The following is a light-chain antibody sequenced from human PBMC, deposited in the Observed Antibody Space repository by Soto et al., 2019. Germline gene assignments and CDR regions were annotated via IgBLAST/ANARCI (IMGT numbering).Light chain of an antibody. CDR1: SSNIGTNT. J-gene: IGLJ3*02. V-gene: IGLV1-44*01. CDR3: AAWDGSLNVVL. Sequence: QFVLTQPPSASGTPGQRVTISCSGSSSNIGTNTVNWYQQFPRSAPKLLMYSSNQRPSGGADRFSCSKSVTSASLAISGLQSEDEADYYCAAWDGSLNVVLFGGGTKLTVL. CDR2: SSN.